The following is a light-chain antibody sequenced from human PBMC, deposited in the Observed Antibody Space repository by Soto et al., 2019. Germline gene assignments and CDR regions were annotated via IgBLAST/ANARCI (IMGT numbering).Light chain of an antibody. V-gene: IGKV3-15*01. CDR1: QSVRSN. Sequence: EIVMTQSPATLSVSPGERATLSCRASQSVRSNFAWYQQKPGQAPRLLIHGASTRATGIPARFSGSGSGTESTLTISSLQSEDFAVYYCQQYNNWPRTFGQGTKVEIK. CDR2: GAS. CDR3: QQYNNWPRT. J-gene: IGKJ1*01.